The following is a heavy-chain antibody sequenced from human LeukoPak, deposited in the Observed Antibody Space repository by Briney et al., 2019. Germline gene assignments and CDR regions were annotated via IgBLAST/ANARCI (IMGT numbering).Heavy chain of an antibody. J-gene: IGHJ4*02. Sequence: SETLSLTCTVSGGSISSGDYYWSWIRQPPGKGLEWIGYIYYSGSTYYNPSLKSRVTISVDTSKNQFSLKLSSVTAADTAVYYCARVGGGYSSSWYSLDYWSQGTLVTVSS. V-gene: IGHV4-30-4*01. D-gene: IGHD6-13*01. CDR1: GGSISSGDYY. CDR2: IYYSGST. CDR3: ARVGGGYSSSWYSLDY.